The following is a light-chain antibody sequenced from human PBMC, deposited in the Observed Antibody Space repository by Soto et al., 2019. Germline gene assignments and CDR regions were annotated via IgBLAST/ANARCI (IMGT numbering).Light chain of an antibody. CDR1: SSDVGGYDF. CDR2: EVT. Sequence: QSVLTQPASVSGSPGQSITISCTGTSSDVGGYDFVSWYRQYPGQAPKILIYEVTHRPSGVPDRFSGSKSGNTASLTSSGLQADDEADYYCSSYTTTSPPVFGPGTKLTVL. J-gene: IGLJ1*01. V-gene: IGLV2-14*01. CDR3: SSYTTTSPPV.